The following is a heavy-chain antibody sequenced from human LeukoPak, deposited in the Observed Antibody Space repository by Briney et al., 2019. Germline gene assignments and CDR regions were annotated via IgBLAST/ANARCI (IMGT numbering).Heavy chain of an antibody. CDR2: IFPGESDT. J-gene: IGHJ4*02. CDR1: GNSITTYW. Sequence: GESLKISCKASGNSITTYWIGWVRQKPGKGLEWMGLIFPGESDTKYSPSFQGQVTISADKSISTAYLQWSSLKASDTAMYYCARHSSLYSSGVDYWGQGTLVTVSS. D-gene: IGHD6-19*01. V-gene: IGHV5-51*01. CDR3: ARHSSLYSSGVDY.